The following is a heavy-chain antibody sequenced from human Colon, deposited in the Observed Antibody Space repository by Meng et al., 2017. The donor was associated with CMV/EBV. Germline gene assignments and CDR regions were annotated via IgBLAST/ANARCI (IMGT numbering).Heavy chain of an antibody. CDR1: GFTFSRYW. V-gene: IGHV3-7*01. CDR3: ARDYSEMATAGYYYGMDV. Sequence: GESLKISCAASGFTFSRYWMSWVRQAPGKGLEWVANTKQDGSEKYYVDSVKGRFTISRDNAKNSLYLQMNSLRAEDTAVYYCARDYSEMATAGYYYGMDVWGQGTTVTVSS. CDR2: TKQDGSEK. J-gene: IGHJ6*02. D-gene: IGHD5-24*01.